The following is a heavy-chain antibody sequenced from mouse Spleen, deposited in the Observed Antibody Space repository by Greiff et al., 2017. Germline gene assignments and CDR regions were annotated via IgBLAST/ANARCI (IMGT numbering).Heavy chain of an antibody. J-gene: IGHJ3*01. Sequence: EVMLVESGGGLVKRGGSLKLSCAASGFTFSSYAMSWVRQTPEKRLEWVATISSGGGNTYYPDSVKGRFTISRDNAKNTLYLQMSSLKSEDTAMYYCARHFDYDEGFAYWGQGTLVTVSA. CDR1: GFTFSSYA. CDR2: ISSGGGNT. V-gene: IGHV5-9*01. D-gene: IGHD2-4*01. CDR3: ARHFDYDEGFAY.